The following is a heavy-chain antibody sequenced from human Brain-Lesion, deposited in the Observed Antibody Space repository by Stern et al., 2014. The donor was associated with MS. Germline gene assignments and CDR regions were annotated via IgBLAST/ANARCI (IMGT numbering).Heavy chain of an antibody. J-gene: IGHJ4*02. CDR2: IFPGGSDI. CDR3: ARQRYFDY. V-gene: IGHV5-51*01. CDR1: GYTFTSYW. Sequence: EVQLLESGPEVKRPGESLKISCQASGYTFTSYWIGWVRQMPGQGLEWIAIIFPGGSDIRYSPSFQGQVTISADKSSSTAYLQWNNLKASDTVIYYCARQRYFDYWGQGTLVNVSS.